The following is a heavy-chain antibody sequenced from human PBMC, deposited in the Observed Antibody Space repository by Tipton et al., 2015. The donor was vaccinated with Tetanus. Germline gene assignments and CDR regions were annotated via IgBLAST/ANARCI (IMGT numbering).Heavy chain of an antibody. Sequence: TLSLTCTVSGGSISSYYWSWIRQPPGKGLEWIGYIYYSGSTNYNPSLKSRVTISVDTSKNQFSLKLSSVTAADTAVYYCARVGYYDSIGYDYGYWGQGTLVTVSS. CDR3: ARVGYYDSIGYDYGY. V-gene: IGHV4-59*01. CDR1: GGSISSYY. D-gene: IGHD3-22*01. J-gene: IGHJ4*02. CDR2: IYYSGST.